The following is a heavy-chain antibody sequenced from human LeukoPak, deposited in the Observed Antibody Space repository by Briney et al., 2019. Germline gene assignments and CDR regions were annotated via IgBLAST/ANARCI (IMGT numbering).Heavy chain of an antibody. J-gene: IGHJ4*02. CDR2: SRNKANSYST. V-gene: IGHV3-72*01. Sequence: GRSLRLSCAASGFTFSDHYMDWVRQAPGEGLEWVGRSRNKANSYSTEYAASVKGRFTVSRDDSKNSLYLQMNGLKTEDTAVYYCARGRQGCSSTSCYWDFDYWGQGTLVTVSS. CDR3: ARGRQGCSSTSCYWDFDY. CDR1: GFTFSDHY. D-gene: IGHD2-2*01.